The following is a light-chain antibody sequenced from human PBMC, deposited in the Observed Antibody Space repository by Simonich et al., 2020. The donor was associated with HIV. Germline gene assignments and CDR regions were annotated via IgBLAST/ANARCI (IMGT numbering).Light chain of an antibody. CDR3: QQYYSTPRA. V-gene: IGKV4-1*01. Sequence: DIVMTQSPDSLAVSLGERATINCKSSQSVLSSSNNKNYLAWYQQKPGQPPNLLIYWASTREFGVPDRFSGSGSGTDFTLTISSLQAEDVAVYYCQQYYSTPRAFGQGTKLEIK. CDR2: WAS. J-gene: IGKJ2*01. CDR1: QSVLSSSNNKNY.